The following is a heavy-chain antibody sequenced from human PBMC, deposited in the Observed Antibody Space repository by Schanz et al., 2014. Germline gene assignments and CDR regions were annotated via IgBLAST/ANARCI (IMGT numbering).Heavy chain of an antibody. V-gene: IGHV3-21*02. D-gene: IGHD1-26*01. Sequence: EVQLVESGGGLVRPGDSLRLSCAASGFTFSSYNINWVRQAPGKGLEYISSISPSSSYIYYADSVKGRFTISRDNSNHTLYLQMNSLRADDTAVYYCAKELYSGSHYGWFDPWGQGTLVTVSS. CDR1: GFTFSSYN. J-gene: IGHJ5*02. CDR3: AKELYSGSHYGWFDP. CDR2: ISPSSSYI.